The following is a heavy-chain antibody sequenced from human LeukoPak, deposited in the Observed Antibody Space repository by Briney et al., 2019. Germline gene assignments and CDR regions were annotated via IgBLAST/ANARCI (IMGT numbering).Heavy chain of an antibody. CDR1: GFTFSSYS. Sequence: GGSLRLSCAASGFTFSSYSMNWVRQAPGKGLEWVSYTSTSSSTIYYADSVKGRFTISRDNAKDSLYLQMNSLRAEDTAVYYCAREQVGTTNYCDYWGQGALVTVSS. CDR2: TSTSSSTI. D-gene: IGHD1-26*01. V-gene: IGHV3-48*01. J-gene: IGHJ4*02. CDR3: AREQVGTTNYCDY.